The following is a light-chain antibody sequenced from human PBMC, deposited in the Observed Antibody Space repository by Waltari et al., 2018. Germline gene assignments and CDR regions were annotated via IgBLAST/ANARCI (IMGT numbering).Light chain of an antibody. CDR1: CTHYAARDD. V-gene: IGLV1-40*01. CDR3: QSYDTSLGVV. CDR2: GVN. Sequence: QSVLSQPPPVSVTLGPRVTFPRTCSCTHYAARDDVHWYQQLPGKAPPLLIYGVNTRPPGVPDRFVGSKSGSSASLAIPGLQPEDEADYYCQSYDTSLGVVFGGGTKVTVL. J-gene: IGLJ2*01.